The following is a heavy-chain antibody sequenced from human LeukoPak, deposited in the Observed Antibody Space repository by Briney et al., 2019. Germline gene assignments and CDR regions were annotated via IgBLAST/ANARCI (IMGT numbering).Heavy chain of an antibody. V-gene: IGHV3-74*01. CDR1: GFTFSSYW. CDR2: INSDGSST. CDR3: ARDSPGDAGVGDY. D-gene: IGHD2-8*01. Sequence: PGGSLRLSCAASGFTFSSYWMHWVRQAPGKGLVWVSRINSDGSSTSYAGSVKGRFTISRDNAKNTLYLQMNSLRAEDTAVYYCARDSPGDAGVGDYWGQGTLVTVSS. J-gene: IGHJ4*02.